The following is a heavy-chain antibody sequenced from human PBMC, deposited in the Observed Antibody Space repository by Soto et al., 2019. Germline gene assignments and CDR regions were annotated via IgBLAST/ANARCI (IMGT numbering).Heavy chain of an antibody. CDR2: INPNSGGT. CDR1: GYTFTGYY. V-gene: IGHV1-2*04. Sequence: VASVKVSCKASGYTFTGYYMHWVRQAPGQGLEWMGWINPNSGGTNYAQKFQGWVTMTRDTSISTAYMELSRLRSDDTAVYYCARVGPDYYDSSGYWWSYGMDVWGQGTTVTVSS. D-gene: IGHD3-22*01. CDR3: ARVGPDYYDSSGYWWSYGMDV. J-gene: IGHJ6*02.